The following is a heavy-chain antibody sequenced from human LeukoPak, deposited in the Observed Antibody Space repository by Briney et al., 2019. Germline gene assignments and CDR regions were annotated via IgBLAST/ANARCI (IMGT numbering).Heavy chain of an antibody. CDR1: GVTLSSYA. V-gene: IGHV3-72*01. CDR3: VRDSIYYYIDY. J-gene: IGHJ4*02. Sequence: GGSLKLSCAASGVTLSSYAMSWARQAPGKGLEWVGRGRNKASGYTTEYAASVRGRFTISRDDSENSLYLQMNSLTTEDTAVYYCVRDSIYYYIDYWGQGTLVTVSS. CDR2: GRNKASGYTT. D-gene: IGHD3-3*02.